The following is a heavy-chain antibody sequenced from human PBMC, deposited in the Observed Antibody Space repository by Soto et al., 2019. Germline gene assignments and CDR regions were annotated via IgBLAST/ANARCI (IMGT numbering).Heavy chain of an antibody. CDR3: ASEVGVYSGYDSEGSFDY. J-gene: IGHJ4*02. D-gene: IGHD5-12*01. V-gene: IGHV4-30-4*01. CDR2: IYYNGST. Sequence: SETLSLTCTVSGGSISSGDYYWSWIRQPPGKGLEWIGYIYYNGSTYYNPSLKSRVTISVDTSKNQFSLKLSSVTAADTAVYYCASEVGVYSGYDSEGSFDYWGQGTLVTVSS. CDR1: GGSISSGDYY.